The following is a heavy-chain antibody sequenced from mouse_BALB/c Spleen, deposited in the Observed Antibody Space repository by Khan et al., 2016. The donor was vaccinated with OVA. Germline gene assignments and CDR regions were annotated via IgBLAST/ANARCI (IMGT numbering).Heavy chain of an antibody. V-gene: IGHV3-2*02. J-gene: IGHJ3*01. Sequence: EVELVESGPGLVKPSQSLSLTCTVTGYSITSDYAWNWIRQFPGNKLEWMGSISYSGSTSYIPSLKSRISITRDTSKNQFFLQLNSVTTEDTATYYCARRFVYWGQGTLVTVSA. CDR1: GYSITSDYA. CDR2: ISYSGST. CDR3: ARRFVY.